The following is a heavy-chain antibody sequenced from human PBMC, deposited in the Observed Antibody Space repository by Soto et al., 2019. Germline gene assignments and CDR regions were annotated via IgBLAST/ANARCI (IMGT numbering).Heavy chain of an antibody. Sequence: SETLSLTCTVSGGSISSGGYYWSWIRQHPGKGLEWIGYIYYSGSTYYNPSLKSRVTMSVDTSKNQFSLKLSSVTAADTAIYYCAREKGYISGPKNFDYWGQGTLVTVSS. J-gene: IGHJ4*02. V-gene: IGHV4-30-4*08. CDR2: IYYSGST. CDR3: AREKGYISGPKNFDY. D-gene: IGHD5-12*01. CDR1: GGSISSGGYY.